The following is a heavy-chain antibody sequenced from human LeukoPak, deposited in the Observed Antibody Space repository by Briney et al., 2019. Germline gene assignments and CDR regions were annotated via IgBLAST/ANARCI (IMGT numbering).Heavy chain of an antibody. CDR1: GGSFSGYY. D-gene: IGHD3-22*01. CDR2: INHSGRT. V-gene: IGHV4-34*01. J-gene: IGHJ4*02. CDR3: ARGGLDVGYETSGYYYFDY. Sequence: SETLSLTCAVYGGSFSGYYWSWIRQPPGKGLEWIGEINHSGRTNYNPSLKSRVTISVDTSKNQFSLKLSSVTAADTAVYYCARGGLDVGYETSGYYYFDYWGQGTLVTVSS.